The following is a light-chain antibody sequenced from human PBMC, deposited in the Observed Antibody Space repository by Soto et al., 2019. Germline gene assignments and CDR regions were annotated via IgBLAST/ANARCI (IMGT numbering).Light chain of an antibody. CDR1: QSISSW. CDR2: KAS. CDR3: QQYNSYST. Sequence: DIQRTQSHSTLSASVGDRVTITCRASQSISSWLAWYQQKPGKAPKLLIYKASSLESGVPSRFSGSGSGTEFTLTISSLQPDDFATYYCQQYNSYSTFGQGTNVDI. V-gene: IGKV1-5*03. J-gene: IGKJ1*01.